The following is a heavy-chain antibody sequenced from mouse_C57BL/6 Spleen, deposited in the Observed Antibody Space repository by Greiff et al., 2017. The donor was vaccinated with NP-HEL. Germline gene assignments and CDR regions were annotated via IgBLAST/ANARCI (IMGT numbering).Heavy chain of an antibody. J-gene: IGHJ4*01. CDR2: IDPSDSET. V-gene: IGHV1-52*01. Sequence: QLQQSGAELVRPGSSVKLSCKASGYTFTSYWMHWVKQRPIQGLEWIGNIDPSDSETHYNQKFKDKATLTVDKSSSTAYMQLSSLTSEDSAVYYCARDYGSSYLYAMDYWGPGTSVTVSS. CDR1: GYTFTSYW. CDR3: ARDYGSSYLYAMDY. D-gene: IGHD1-1*01.